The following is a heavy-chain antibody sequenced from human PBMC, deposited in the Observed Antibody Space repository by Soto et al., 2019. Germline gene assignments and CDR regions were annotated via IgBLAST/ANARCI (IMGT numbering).Heavy chain of an antibody. CDR1: GFTFSSYA. D-gene: IGHD5-18*01. Sequence: PGGSLRLSCAASGFTFSSYAMHWVRQAPGKGLEWVAVISYDGSNKYYADSVKGRFTISRDNSKNTLYLQMNSLRAEDTAVYYCARDRVPFIQLWPYLDYWGQGTLVTVS. CDR2: ISYDGSNK. CDR3: ARDRVPFIQLWPYLDY. V-gene: IGHV3-30-3*01. J-gene: IGHJ4*02.